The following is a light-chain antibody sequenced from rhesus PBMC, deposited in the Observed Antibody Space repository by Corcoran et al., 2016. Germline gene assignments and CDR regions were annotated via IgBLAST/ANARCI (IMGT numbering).Light chain of an antibody. CDR2: GAS. Sequence: EIVMTQSPATLSLSPGERATLSCRASQSVSSRLAWYPQKPGQAPGLLIHGASSRVNGIPERFSGSGCGTDFTLTISSLEPEDVAVYFCQQESNWSLTFGGGTKVEIK. J-gene: IGKJ4*01. CDR3: QQESNWSLT. V-gene: IGKV3-17*02. CDR1: QSVSSR.